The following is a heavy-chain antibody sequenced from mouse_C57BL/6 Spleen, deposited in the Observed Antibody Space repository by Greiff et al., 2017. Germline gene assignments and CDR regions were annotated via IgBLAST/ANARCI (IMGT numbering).Heavy chain of an antibody. D-gene: IGHD2-1*01. CDR3: ARHEEGIYYGNSDWYFDV. CDR1: GYTFTEYT. Sequence: QVQLQQSGAELVKPGASVKLSCKASGYTFTEYTIHWVKQRSGQGLEWIGWFYPGSGSIKYNEKFKDKATLTADKSSSAVYMELSRLTSEDSAVYFCARHEEGIYYGNSDWYFDVWGTGTTVTVSS. CDR2: FYPGSGSI. V-gene: IGHV1-62-2*01. J-gene: IGHJ1*03.